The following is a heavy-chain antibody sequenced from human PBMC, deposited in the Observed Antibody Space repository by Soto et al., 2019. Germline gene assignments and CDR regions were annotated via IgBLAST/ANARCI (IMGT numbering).Heavy chain of an antibody. J-gene: IGHJ6*02. D-gene: IGHD3-22*01. V-gene: IGHV3-30*18. CDR2: ISYDGSNK. CDR1: GFTFSTYG. Sequence: GGSLRLSCAASGFTFSTYGMHWVRQAPGKGLEWEAVISYDGSNKYYADSVKGRFTISRENSKNTLYLQMNSLRAEDTAVYYCAKDLYYYDSSGYTGPYYYYGMDVWGQGTTVTVYS. CDR3: AKDLYYYDSSGYTGPYYYYGMDV.